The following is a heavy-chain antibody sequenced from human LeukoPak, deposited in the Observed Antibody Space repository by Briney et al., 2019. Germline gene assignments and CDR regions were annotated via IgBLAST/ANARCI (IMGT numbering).Heavy chain of an antibody. CDR3: ARDYFVRSLDYYYNMDV. CDR1: GGSISSGSYY. V-gene: IGHV4-61*02. CDR2: IYTSGST. D-gene: IGHD1-1*01. J-gene: IGHJ6*03. Sequence: SETLSLTCTVSGGSISSGSYYWSWIQQPAGKGLEWIGRIYTSGSTNYNPSLKSRVTISVDTSKNQFSLKLSSVTAADTAVYYCARDYFVRSLDYYYNMDVWGKGTTVTVSS.